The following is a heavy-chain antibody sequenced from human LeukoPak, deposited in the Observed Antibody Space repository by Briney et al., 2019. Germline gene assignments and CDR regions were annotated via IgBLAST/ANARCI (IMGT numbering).Heavy chain of an antibody. D-gene: IGHD4-23*01. CDR2: INPNSGGT. CDR3: ARDSFKWVTPAGY. Sequence: EASVKVSCKASGYTFTGYYMHWVRQAPGQGLEWMGWINPNSGGTNYAQRFQGRVTMTIDTSISTAYMELNRLRSDDTAVYYCARDSFKWVTPAGYWGQGTLVTVSS. J-gene: IGHJ4*02. V-gene: IGHV1-2*02. CDR1: GYTFTGYY.